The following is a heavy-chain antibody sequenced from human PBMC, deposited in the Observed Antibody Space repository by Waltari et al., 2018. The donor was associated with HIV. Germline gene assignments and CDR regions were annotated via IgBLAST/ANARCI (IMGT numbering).Heavy chain of an antibody. J-gene: IGHJ4*02. V-gene: IGHV2-5*01. CDR2: VYWNDEE. CDR1: GFSLTTAGVG. Sequence: QITLKESGPTLVKPTQTLTLTYTFSGFSLTTAGVGVGWVRQPPGKALEWLALVYWNDEEHYNPSLKTRLNISKDTSKTQVVLTLPSLDPVATGTYHCAHGPWSLTSGYYGYFDFWGQGTLVTVSS. CDR3: AHGPWSLTSGYYGYFDF. D-gene: IGHD2-2*01.